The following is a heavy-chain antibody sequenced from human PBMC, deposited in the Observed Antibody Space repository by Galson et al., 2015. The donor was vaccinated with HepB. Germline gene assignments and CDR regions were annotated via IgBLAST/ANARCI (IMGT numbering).Heavy chain of an antibody. CDR3: ARQMVGCSSTSCYSGFDD. CDR1: GFTFSAYS. J-gene: IGHJ4*02. CDR2: ISSSSSTI. D-gene: IGHD2-2*01. Sequence: SLRLSCAASGFTFSAYSLNWVRQAPGKGLEWVSYISSSSSTIYYADSVKGRSTISRDNAKNSLYLQMNSLRAEDTAMYYCARQMVGCSSTSCYSGFDDWGQGTLVTVSS. V-gene: IGHV3-48*04.